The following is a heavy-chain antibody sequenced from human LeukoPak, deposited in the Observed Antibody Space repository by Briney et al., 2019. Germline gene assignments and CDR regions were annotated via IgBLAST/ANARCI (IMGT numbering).Heavy chain of an antibody. Sequence: PSETLSLTCTVSGGSISSYYWSWIRQSPGKGLEWIGYIYYSGSTNYNPSLKSRVTISVDTSKNQFSLKLSSVTAADTAVYYCARDRFSYGDASWFDPWGQGTLVTVSS. D-gene: IGHD5-18*01. J-gene: IGHJ5*02. CDR1: GGSISSYY. CDR2: IYYSGST. V-gene: IGHV4-59*01. CDR3: ARDRFSYGDASWFDP.